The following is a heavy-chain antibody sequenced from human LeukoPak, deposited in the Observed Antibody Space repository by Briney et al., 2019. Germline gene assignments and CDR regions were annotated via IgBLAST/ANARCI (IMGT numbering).Heavy chain of an antibody. V-gene: IGHV1-18*01. CDR3: ARSGGWAYGDYDGFIAFDI. CDR2: ISTYNGNT. CDR1: GYTFTNHG. D-gene: IGHD4-17*01. J-gene: IGHJ3*02. Sequence: GASVKVSCKASGYTFTNHGISGVRQAPGQGLEWMGWISTYNGNTNYAQKLQGRVTMTTDTSTSTAYMELRSLRSDDTAVYYCARSGGWAYGDYDGFIAFDIWGQGTMVTVSS.